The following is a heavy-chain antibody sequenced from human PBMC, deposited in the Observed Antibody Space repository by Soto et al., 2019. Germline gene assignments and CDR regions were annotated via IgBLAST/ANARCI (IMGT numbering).Heavy chain of an antibody. D-gene: IGHD2-2*01. J-gene: IGHJ5*02. CDR3: ARPHCSSSNCPNWFDP. CDR2: IHYTETT. CDR1: GGSISGSSYY. V-gene: IGHV4-39*01. Sequence: SETLSLTCTVSGGSISGSSYYWGWIRQPPGKGLEWIGSIHYTETTYYNPSLKSRVTISVDTSKNQLFLKLSSVTAADTAVYYCARPHCSSSNCPNWFDPWGQGTLVTVSS.